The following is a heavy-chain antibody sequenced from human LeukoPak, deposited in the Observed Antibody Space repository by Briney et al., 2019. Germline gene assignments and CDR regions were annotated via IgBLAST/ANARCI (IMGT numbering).Heavy chain of an antibody. J-gene: IGHJ4*02. D-gene: IGHD5-18*01. CDR1: GYTLTDYY. V-gene: IGHV1-2*02. CDR2: INPHSGGT. CDR3: ARGRGYSYGYCFDY. Sequence: GASVKVSCKASGYTLTDYYMHWVRQAPGQGLEWMGWINPHSGGTNYAQKFQGRVTMTRDTSISTAFMELSSLRSDDTAVYYCARGRGYSYGYCFDYWGQGTLVTVSS.